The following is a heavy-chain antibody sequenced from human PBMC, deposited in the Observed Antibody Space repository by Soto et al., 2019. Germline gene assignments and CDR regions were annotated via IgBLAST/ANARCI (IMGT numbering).Heavy chain of an antibody. D-gene: IGHD5-12*01. CDR1: GGSISSGGYS. Sequence: QLQLQDSGSGLVKPSQTLSLTCAVSGGSISSGGYSWSWIRQPPGKGLEWIGYIYHSGSTYYNPSLKSRVTISVGRSKNQFSLKLSSVTAADTAVYYCAAGGGLPRYYWGQGTLVTVSS. CDR3: AAGGGLPRYY. J-gene: IGHJ4*02. CDR2: IYHSGST. V-gene: IGHV4-30-2*01.